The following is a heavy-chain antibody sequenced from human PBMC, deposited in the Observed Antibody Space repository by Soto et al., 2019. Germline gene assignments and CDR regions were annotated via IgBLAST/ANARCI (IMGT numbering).Heavy chain of an antibody. CDR2: INTDGSSS. Sequence: EVQLVESGGGLVQPGGSLRLSCAASGFTFSTYWMHWVRQAPGMGLVWISHINTDGSSSNDVDSVKGRFTISRDNARNTLYLQMNSLRVEDTGVYYCARGGTNIWSRGNEYWGQGILVTVSS. CDR1: GFTFSTYW. D-gene: IGHD2-8*02. V-gene: IGHV3-74*01. CDR3: ARGGTNIWSRGNEY. J-gene: IGHJ4*02.